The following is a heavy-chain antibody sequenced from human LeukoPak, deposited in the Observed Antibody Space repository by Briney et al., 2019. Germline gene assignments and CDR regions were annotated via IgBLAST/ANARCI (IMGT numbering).Heavy chain of an antibody. V-gene: IGHV4-39*01. CDR1: GASISSNSHY. Sequence: SETLSLTCTVSGASISSNSHYWGWIRQPPGEGLEWIGSIHYSGSTYYKLSLRSRVTMSVDTSNNQFSLKLSSVTAADTAVYYCARHQRISGSGYYLDYWGQGTLVAVSS. CDR3: ARHQRISGSGYYLDY. D-gene: IGHD3-22*01. CDR2: IHYSGST. J-gene: IGHJ4*02.